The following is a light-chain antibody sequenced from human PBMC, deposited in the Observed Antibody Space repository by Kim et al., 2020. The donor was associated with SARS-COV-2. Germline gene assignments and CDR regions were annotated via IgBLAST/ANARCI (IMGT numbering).Light chain of an antibody. CDR2: DPS. CDR3: QQRGGWPLT. J-gene: IGKJ4*01. V-gene: IGKV3-11*01. CDR1: QNVRNY. Sequence: EIVLTQSPATLSLSPGERATLSCRASQNVRNYLAWYQQKPGQAPRLLMYDPSNRASGVPARFSGSGSGTDFTLTISSLEPDDFAVYYCQQRGGWPLTFGGGTRVDIK.